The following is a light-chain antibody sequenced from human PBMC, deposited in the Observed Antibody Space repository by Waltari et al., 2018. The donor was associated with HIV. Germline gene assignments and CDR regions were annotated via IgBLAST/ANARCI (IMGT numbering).Light chain of an antibody. CDR2: EGI. V-gene: IGLV2-23*01. Sequence: QSALTQPASVSGSPGQSITISCPGSSSDVGSYNLVSWYQQHPGKAPKLMIYEGINRPPGDTNRFSCSKSGNTASLTISGLQAEDEADYDCCSYAGSSNWLVGGGTKVTVL. CDR1: SSDVGSYNL. J-gene: IGLJ2*01. CDR3: CSYAGSSNWL.